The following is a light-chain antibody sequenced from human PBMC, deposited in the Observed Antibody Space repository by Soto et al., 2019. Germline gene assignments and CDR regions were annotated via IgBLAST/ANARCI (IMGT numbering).Light chain of an antibody. Sequence: DIQVTQSPSFLSASVGDRVTITCRASQGISSYLAWYQQKPGKAPKLLIYATSTLQSGVPSRFSGSGSGTEFTLTISSLQPEDFATYYCLQHSTYPVTFGQGTKVDIK. CDR2: ATS. CDR1: QGISSY. V-gene: IGKV1-9*01. J-gene: IGKJ1*01. CDR3: LQHSTYPVT.